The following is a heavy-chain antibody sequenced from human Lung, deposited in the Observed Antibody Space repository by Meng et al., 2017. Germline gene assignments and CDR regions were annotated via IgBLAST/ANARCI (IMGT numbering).Heavy chain of an antibody. D-gene: IGHD3-10*01. CDR2: INHGGST. J-gene: IGHJ4*02. Sequence: QGQLQRGAAGLWRASENLSLPCAVYAGSSSGSYWSWIRQSPAKGLEWIGKINHGGSTNYNPSLESRVTISVDTPKNQYSLRLTSMTVADTAVYYCARERHSTIIRGVIDFWGQGALVTVSS. CDR3: ARERHSTIIRGVIDF. CDR1: AGSSSGSY. V-gene: IGHV4-34*01.